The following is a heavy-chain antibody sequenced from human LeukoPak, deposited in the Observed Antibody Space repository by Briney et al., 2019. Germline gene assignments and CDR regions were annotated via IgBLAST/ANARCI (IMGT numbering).Heavy chain of an antibody. J-gene: IGHJ5*01. CDR3: ASGNWYAPNWFES. V-gene: IGHV3-11*01. CDR2: ITSSGSTI. CDR1: GFTFSDYY. D-gene: IGHD1-1*01. Sequence: GGSLRLSCAASGFTFSDYYMSWIRQAPGKGLEWISYITSSGSTIYYADSVRGRFTISRDNAKNSLYLQMNSLRAEDTAVYYCASGNWYAPNWFESWGQGTLVTVSS.